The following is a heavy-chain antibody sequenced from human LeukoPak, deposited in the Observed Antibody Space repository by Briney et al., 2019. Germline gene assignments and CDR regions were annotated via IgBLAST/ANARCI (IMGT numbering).Heavy chain of an antibody. Sequence: GASVKVSCKVSGYTLTELSMHWVRQAPGKGLEWMGGFDPEDGETIYAQKFQGRVTMTEDSSTDTAYLELSSLRSEDTAVYYCATAFGSSAARHSFAFDIWGQGTMVTVSS. V-gene: IGHV1-24*01. CDR2: FDPEDGET. CDR3: ATAFGSSAARHSFAFDI. CDR1: GYTLTELS. D-gene: IGHD1-26*01. J-gene: IGHJ3*02.